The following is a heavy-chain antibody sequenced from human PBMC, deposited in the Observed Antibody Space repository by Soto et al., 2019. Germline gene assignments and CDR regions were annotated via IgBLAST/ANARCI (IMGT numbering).Heavy chain of an antibody. D-gene: IGHD6-13*01. V-gene: IGHV4-31*03. CDR2: IYYSGST. CDR1: GGSISSGGYY. J-gene: IGHJ5*02. Sequence: TLSLTCTVSGGSISSGGYYWSWIRQHPGKGLEWIGYIYYSGSTYYNPSLKSRVTISVDTSKNQFSLKLSSVTAADTAVYYCARAIAAANWFDPWGQGTLVTVSS. CDR3: ARAIAAANWFDP.